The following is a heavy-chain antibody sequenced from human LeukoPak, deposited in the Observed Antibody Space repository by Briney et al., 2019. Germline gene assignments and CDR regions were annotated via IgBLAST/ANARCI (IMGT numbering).Heavy chain of an antibody. Sequence: GGSLRLSCAASGFTFTTYWMHWVRQAPGEGLVWVSHINSDGGITSYADSVKGRFTISRDNAKNSLYLQMSNLRAEDTAVYFCARGGGLDVWGQGATVTVSS. J-gene: IGHJ6*02. D-gene: IGHD3-16*01. V-gene: IGHV3-74*01. CDR1: GFTFTTYW. CDR3: ARGGGLDV. CDR2: INSDGGIT.